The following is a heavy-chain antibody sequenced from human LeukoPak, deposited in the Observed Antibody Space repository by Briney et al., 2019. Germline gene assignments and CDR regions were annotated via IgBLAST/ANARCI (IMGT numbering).Heavy chain of an antibody. J-gene: IGHJ5*02. D-gene: IGHD2-8*01. CDR1: GYTFTNYG. V-gene: IGHV1-18*01. CDR3: ARDSMYATNYFDP. CDR2: ISPYNGNT. Sequence: ASVKVSCKASGYTFTNYGVTWVRQAPGQGLEWMGWISPYNGNTKYAQKLQGRVTMTTDASTSTAYMELRSLTADDTAVYYCARDSMYATNYFDPWGQGTLVTVSS.